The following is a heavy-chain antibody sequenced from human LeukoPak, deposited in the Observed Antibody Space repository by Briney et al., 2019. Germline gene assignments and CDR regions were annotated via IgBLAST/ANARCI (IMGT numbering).Heavy chain of an antibody. J-gene: IGHJ6*03. CDR2: INSDVSTT. Sequence: GGSLRLSCAASGFIFSNYCMHWVRQPPGKGLVWVSRINSDVSTTSYVDSVKGRFTISRDNAKNTLYLQMNSLRADDTAVYFCASSLVGALDPNYMDVWGKGTTVTVSS. D-gene: IGHD4-17*01. CDR3: ASSLVGALDPNYMDV. V-gene: IGHV3-74*01. CDR1: GFIFSNYC.